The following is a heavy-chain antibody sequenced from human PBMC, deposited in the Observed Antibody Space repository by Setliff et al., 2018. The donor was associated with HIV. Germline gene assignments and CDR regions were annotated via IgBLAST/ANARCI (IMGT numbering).Heavy chain of an antibody. CDR2: MYYRGTT. D-gene: IGHD3-10*01. CDR1: GGSIVSSSYY. Sequence: SETLSLTCTVSGGSIVSSSYYWGWIRQPPGKGLEWIGTMYYRGTTYNNPSLKSRVTFSADTSKNQFSLNLNSVTATDTAVYYCARQGLTMNRGVPAHILYYFDYWGPGILVTVSS. CDR3: ARQGLTMNRGVPAHILYYFDY. J-gene: IGHJ4*02. V-gene: IGHV4-39*01.